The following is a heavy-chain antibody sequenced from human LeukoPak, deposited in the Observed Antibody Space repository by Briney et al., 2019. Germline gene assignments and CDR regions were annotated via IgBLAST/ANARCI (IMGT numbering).Heavy chain of an antibody. CDR3: ATVRSGSWDWFDP. J-gene: IGHJ5*02. D-gene: IGHD3-10*01. Sequence: GGSLRLSCAASGFTFSSYWMHWVRQAPGKGLVWVSRINGDGSTTTYVDSVKGRFTISRDNAKNTVYLQMISLRVDDTAVYYCATVRSGSWDWFDPWGQGTLVTVSS. CDR2: INGDGSTT. V-gene: IGHV3-74*01. CDR1: GFTFSSYW.